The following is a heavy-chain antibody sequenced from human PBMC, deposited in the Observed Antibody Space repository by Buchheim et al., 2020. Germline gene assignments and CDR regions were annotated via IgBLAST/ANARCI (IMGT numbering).Heavy chain of an antibody. Sequence: QVTLRESGPALVKPTQTLTLTCTFSGFSLSTSGMCVSWIRQPPGKALEWLARIDWDDDKYYSTSLKTRLTISKDTPNNQVVLTKTNMDPVDTATYYCARENTYYYGSGAGDYWGQGTL. CDR2: IDWDDDK. J-gene: IGHJ4*02. D-gene: IGHD3-10*01. V-gene: IGHV2-70*15. CDR3: ARENTYYYGSGAGDY. CDR1: GFSLSTSGMC.